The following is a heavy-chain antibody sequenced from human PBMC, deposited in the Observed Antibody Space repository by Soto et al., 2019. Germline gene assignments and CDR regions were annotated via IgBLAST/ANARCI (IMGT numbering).Heavy chain of an antibody. V-gene: IGHV3-66*01. CDR3: VGEFGRGAAQRTHIAV. D-gene: IGHD1-26*01. J-gene: IGHJ6*03. Sequence: EVQLVESGGGLVQPGGSLRLSCAASGFTVSSNYMSWVRQAPGKGLEWVSGIYTGGSTSYADTAKGRFTISRDNTKNTVCLQMRSRRAVAAGVYYGVGEFGRGAAQRTHIAVWGKGSTVTFS. CDR2: IYTGGST. CDR1: GFTVSSNY.